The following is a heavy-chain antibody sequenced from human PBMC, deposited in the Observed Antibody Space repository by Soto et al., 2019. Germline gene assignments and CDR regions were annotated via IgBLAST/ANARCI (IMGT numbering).Heavy chain of an antibody. CDR3: ARVGASGGSCYN. V-gene: IGHV1-8*01. Sequence: QVQLVQSGAEVKKPGASVKVSCKASGYTFTSYDINWVRQATGQGLEWMGWMNPNSGNTGYAQKFQGRGHMNRNTSISTAYMELSSLRSEDTAVYYCARVGASGGSCYNWGQGTLVTVSS. J-gene: IGHJ4*02. CDR1: GYTFTSYD. CDR2: MNPNSGNT. D-gene: IGHD2-15*01.